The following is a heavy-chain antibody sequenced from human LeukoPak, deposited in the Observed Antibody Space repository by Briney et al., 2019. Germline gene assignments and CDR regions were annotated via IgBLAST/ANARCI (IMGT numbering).Heavy chain of an antibody. D-gene: IGHD1-26*01. CDR1: GYSFTAYY. J-gene: IGHJ3*02. V-gene: IGHV1-2*02. CDR3: ARDSGIYRDGFDI. Sequence: ASVKVSCKASGYSFTAYYMHWVRQAPGQGLGWMGWINPNSGGTNYAQKCQGRVTMTRDTSITTAYMELSRLRSDDTAVYYCARDSGIYRDGFDIWGQGTMVTVSS. CDR2: INPNSGGT.